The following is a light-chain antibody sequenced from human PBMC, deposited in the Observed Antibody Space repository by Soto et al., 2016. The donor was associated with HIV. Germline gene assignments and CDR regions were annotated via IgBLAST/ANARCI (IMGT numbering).Light chain of an antibody. V-gene: IGKV1-12*01. CDR1: QGIRTR. J-gene: IGKJ1*01. CDR3: QQYQTEEGT. CDR2: AAS. Sequence: DIQMTQSPSSVSASVGDRVTISCRASQGIRTRLGWYQQKPGKAPKLLIYAASGLQNGVPSRFSGGGSGTEFTLTISSLQPDDFATYYCQQYQTEEGTFGQGTAVEIK.